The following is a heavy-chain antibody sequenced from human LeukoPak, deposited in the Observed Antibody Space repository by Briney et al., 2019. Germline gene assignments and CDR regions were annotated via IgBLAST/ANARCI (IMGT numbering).Heavy chain of an antibody. CDR2: ISSSSTYI. D-gene: IGHD2-2*01. CDR1: GFTFSSYS. CDR3: ARADTLLGTSLENDY. J-gene: IGHJ4*02. Sequence: GGSLRLSCAASGFTFSSYSMNWVRQAPGKGLEWVSCISSSSTYIHYADSVKGRFTISRDNAKNSLYLQMNSLGAVDTAVYYCARADTLLGTSLENDYWGQGTLVTVSS. V-gene: IGHV3-21*01.